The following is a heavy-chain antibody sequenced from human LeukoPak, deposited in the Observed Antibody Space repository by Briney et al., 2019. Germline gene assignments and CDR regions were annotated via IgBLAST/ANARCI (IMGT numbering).Heavy chain of an antibody. CDR1: GFTFSSYW. V-gene: IGHV3-74*01. CDR2: IVSDGSNT. D-gene: IGHD6-13*01. CDR3: AKDSSSWYTHYFDY. Sequence: PGGSLRLSCAASGFTFSSYWMNWVRQVPGKGLVWVSRIVSDGSNTNYADSVKGRFTISRDNSKNTLYLQMNSLRAEDTAVYYCAKDSSSWYTHYFDYWGQGTLVTVSS. J-gene: IGHJ4*02.